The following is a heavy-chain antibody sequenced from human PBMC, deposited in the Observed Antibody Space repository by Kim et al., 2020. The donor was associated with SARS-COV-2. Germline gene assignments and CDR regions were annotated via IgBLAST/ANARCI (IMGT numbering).Heavy chain of an antibody. Sequence: ASVKVSCKASGYTFTSYAMHWVRQAPGQRLEWMGWINAGNGNTKYSQKFQGRVTITRDTSASTAYMELSSLRSEDTAVYYCAGVQLWFAYCFDYWGQGTLVTVSS. CDR1: GYTFTSYA. V-gene: IGHV1-3*01. J-gene: IGHJ4*02. CDR2: INAGNGNT. CDR3: AGVQLWFAYCFDY. D-gene: IGHD5-18*01.